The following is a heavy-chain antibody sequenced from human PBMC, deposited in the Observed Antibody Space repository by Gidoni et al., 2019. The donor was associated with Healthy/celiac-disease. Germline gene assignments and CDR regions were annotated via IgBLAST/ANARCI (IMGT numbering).Heavy chain of an antibody. CDR1: GFTFSSYG. J-gene: IGHJ6*02. D-gene: IGHD3-3*01. V-gene: IGHV3-33*01. CDR3: ARDYDFWSGYPCMDV. CDR2: IWYDGSNK. Sequence: QVQLVESGGGVVQPGRSLRLSCAASGFTFSSYGMHWVRQAPGKGLEWVAVIWYDGSNKYYADSVKGRFTISRDNSKNTLYLQMNSLRAEDTAVYYCARDYDFWSGYPCMDVWGQGTTVTVSS.